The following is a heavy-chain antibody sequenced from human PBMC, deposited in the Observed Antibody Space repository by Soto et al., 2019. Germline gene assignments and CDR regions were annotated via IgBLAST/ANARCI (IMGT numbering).Heavy chain of an antibody. CDR1: GFSLSTSGVG. Sequence: SGPTLVNPTQTLPLTCTFSGFSLSTSGVGVGWICQPPEKALEWLALIYWDDDKLYSPFLKSRLTITKDTSKNQVVLKTTNMDPVDTATYYCAHSPQTSSPWGYGYWGQGTLVTVSS. CDR2: IYWDDDK. CDR3: AHSPQTSSPWGYGY. D-gene: IGHD6-13*01. J-gene: IGHJ4*02. V-gene: IGHV2-5*02.